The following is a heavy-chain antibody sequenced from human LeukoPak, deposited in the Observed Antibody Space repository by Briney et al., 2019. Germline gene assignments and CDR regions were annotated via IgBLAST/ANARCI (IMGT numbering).Heavy chain of an antibody. CDR3: ATYDFWSGFCAY. D-gene: IGHD3-3*01. CDR2: IYYSGST. V-gene: IGHV4-30-4*01. Sequence: PSETLSLTCTVSGGSISSGDYYWSWIRQPPGKGLEWIGYIYYSGSTYYNPSLKSRVTISVDTSKNQFSLKLSSVTAADTAVYYCATYDFWSGFCAYWGQGTQVTVSS. CDR1: GGSISSGDYY. J-gene: IGHJ4*02.